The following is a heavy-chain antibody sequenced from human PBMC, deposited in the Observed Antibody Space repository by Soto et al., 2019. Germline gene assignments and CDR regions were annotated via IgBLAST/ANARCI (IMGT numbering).Heavy chain of an antibody. CDR3: ARDRGYSGYDEGGDYYGMDV. J-gene: IGHJ6*02. V-gene: IGHV3-33*01. CDR2: IWYDGSNK. CDR1: GFTFSSYG. Sequence: QVQLVESGGGVVQPGRSLRLSCAASGFTFSSYGMHWVRQAPGKGLEWVAVIWYDGSNKYYADSVKGRFTISRDNSKNTLYLQMNSLRAEDTDVYYCARDRGYSGYDEGGDYYGMDVWGQGTTVTVSS. D-gene: IGHD5-12*01.